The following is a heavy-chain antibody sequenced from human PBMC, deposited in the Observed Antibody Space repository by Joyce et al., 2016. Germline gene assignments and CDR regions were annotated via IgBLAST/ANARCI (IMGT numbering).Heavy chain of an antibody. V-gene: IGHV3-7*01. Sequence: EVQLVESGGGLVQPGGSLRLSCAASGFTFSKYWMSWVRQAPGKGLEWVTNIKEDGSEKDSVDSVKGRFTISRDNANNVVYLQMNSLRAEDTAMFYCARSSDWYAFDVWGQGTMVTVSS. CDR3: ARSSDWYAFDV. CDR1: GFTFSKYW. D-gene: IGHD2-21*01. J-gene: IGHJ3*01. CDR2: IKEDGSEK.